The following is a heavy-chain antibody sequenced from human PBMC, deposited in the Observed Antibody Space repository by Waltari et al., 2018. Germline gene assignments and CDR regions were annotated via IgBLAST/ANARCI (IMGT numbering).Heavy chain of an antibody. J-gene: IGHJ5*02. CDR1: GYSLSSGYY. CDR3: ARALSGGDRPSWFDP. D-gene: IGHD3-10*01. CDR2: IYHSGST. V-gene: IGHV4-38-2*02. Sequence: QVQLQESGPGLVKPSETLSLTCTVSGYSLSSGYYWGWIRQPPGKGLEWIGSIYHSGSTYYSPSLKSRVTISVDTSKNQFSLKLSSVTAADTAVYYCARALSGGDRPSWFDPWGQGTLVTVSS.